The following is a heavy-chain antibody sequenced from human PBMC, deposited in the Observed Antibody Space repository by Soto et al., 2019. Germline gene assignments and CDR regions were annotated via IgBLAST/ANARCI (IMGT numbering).Heavy chain of an antibody. CDR2: IYSRGGT. CDR1: GFTVSNNY. D-gene: IGHD1-26*01. Sequence: EVKVVESGGGLVQPGGSLRLSCAASGFTVSNNYMTWVRQAPGKGLEWVALIYSRGGTDYADSVKGRFTISRDNSKKMVYLQMNSMRVEDTAVYYCARGGSGSQTVGYWGQGARVTVSS. J-gene: IGHJ4*02. CDR3: ARGGSGSQTVGY. V-gene: IGHV3-66*01.